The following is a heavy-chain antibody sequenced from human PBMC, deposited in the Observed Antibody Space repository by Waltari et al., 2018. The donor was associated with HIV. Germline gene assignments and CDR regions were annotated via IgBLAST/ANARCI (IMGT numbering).Heavy chain of an antibody. CDR3: ARVDYGPNPYGMDV. Sequence: QVQLQESGPALVKPSETLSLTCTVSGGSISSYPWSRIRQPPGTGLEWIVYIYYSGSTNYNPSLKSRVTISVDTSKNQFSLKLSSVTAADTAVYYCARVDYGPNPYGMDVWGQGTTVTVSS. D-gene: IGHD4-17*01. CDR2: IYYSGST. V-gene: IGHV4-59*01. CDR1: GGSISSYP. J-gene: IGHJ6*02.